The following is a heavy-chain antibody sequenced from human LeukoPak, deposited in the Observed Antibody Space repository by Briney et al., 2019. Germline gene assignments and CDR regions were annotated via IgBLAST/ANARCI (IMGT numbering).Heavy chain of an antibody. CDR3: ARQHSSGWLLDY. D-gene: IGHD6-19*01. J-gene: IGHJ4*02. Sequence: AETLSLTCTVSGGSISSSTYYWGWIRQPPGKGLEWIGSLYYSGSTYYNPSLKSRVTISEDTSNNQFSLKLSSVTAADTAVYYCARQHSSGWLLDYWGQGTLVTVSS. CDR2: LYYSGST. V-gene: IGHV4-39*01. CDR1: GGSISSSTYY.